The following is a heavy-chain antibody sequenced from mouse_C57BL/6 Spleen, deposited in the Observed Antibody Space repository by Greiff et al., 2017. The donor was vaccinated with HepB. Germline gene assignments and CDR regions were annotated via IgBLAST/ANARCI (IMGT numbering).Heavy chain of an antibody. Sequence: VKLQESGPGLVAPSQSLSITCTVYGYSLTRYGVHWVRQPPGKGLEWLGLIWAGGSTNYNSALMSRLSISKDNSKSQVFLKMNSLQTDDTAMYYCARLEDIWGQGTTLTVSS. D-gene: IGHD1-3*01. CDR2: IWAGGST. V-gene: IGHV2-9*02. J-gene: IGHJ2*01. CDR1: GYSLTRYG. CDR3: ARLEDI.